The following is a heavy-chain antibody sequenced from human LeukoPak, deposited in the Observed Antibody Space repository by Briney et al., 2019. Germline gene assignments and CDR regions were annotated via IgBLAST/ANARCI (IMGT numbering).Heavy chain of an antibody. CDR1: GFTFSSYS. CDR3: ARDSSTPVDY. Sequence: GGSLRLSCAASGFTFSSYSMNWVRQAPGKGLEWVSSISSRSSYIYYADSGKGRFTISRDNAKNSLHLQMNSLRAEDTAVYYCARDSSTPVDYWGKGTLVTVSS. D-gene: IGHD2-2*01. V-gene: IGHV3-21*01. CDR2: ISSRSSYI. J-gene: IGHJ4*02.